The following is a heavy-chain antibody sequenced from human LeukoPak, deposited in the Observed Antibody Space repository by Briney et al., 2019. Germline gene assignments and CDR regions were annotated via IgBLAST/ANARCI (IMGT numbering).Heavy chain of an antibody. CDR1: GGFISSYY. Sequence: SETLSLTCTVSGGFISSYYWSWIRQPPGKGLEWIGYIYYSGSTNYSPSLKSRVTISVDTPKNHFSLKLSSVTAADTAVYYCARGAFHYYGSGSYSASTNWFDPWGQGTLVTVSS. J-gene: IGHJ5*02. V-gene: IGHV4-59*01. CDR3: ARGAFHYYGSGSYSASTNWFDP. CDR2: IYYSGST. D-gene: IGHD3-10*01.